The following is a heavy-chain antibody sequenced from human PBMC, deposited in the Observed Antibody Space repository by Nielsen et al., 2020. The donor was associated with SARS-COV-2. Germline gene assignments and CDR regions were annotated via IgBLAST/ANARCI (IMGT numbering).Heavy chain of an antibody. D-gene: IGHD1-26*01. CDR3: ARGGGGATWSYYFDY. V-gene: IGHV3-30-3*01. CDR1: GFTFSSYA. CDR2: ISYDGSNK. J-gene: IGHJ4*02. Sequence: LLLTCAASGFTFSSYAMHWVRQAPGKGLEWVAVISYDGSNKYYADSVKGRFTISRDNSKNTLYLQMNSLRAEDTAVYYCARGGGGATWSYYFDYWGQGTLVTVSS.